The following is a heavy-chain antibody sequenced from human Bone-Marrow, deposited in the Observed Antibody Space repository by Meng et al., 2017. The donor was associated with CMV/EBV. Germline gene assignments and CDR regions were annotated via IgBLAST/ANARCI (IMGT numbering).Heavy chain of an antibody. CDR2: INPDTGGT. Sequence: ASVKVSCKASGYIFTDHYLHWVRQAPGQGLEWMGWINPDTGGTNYAQKFQGRVTMTRDTSINTAYMELNRVRSDDTAVYYCARDRDPLVAIRLGWFDPWGQGTLVTVSS. CDR1: GYIFTDHY. CDR3: ARDRDPLVAIRLGWFDP. J-gene: IGHJ5*02. D-gene: IGHD2-21*01. V-gene: IGHV1-2*02.